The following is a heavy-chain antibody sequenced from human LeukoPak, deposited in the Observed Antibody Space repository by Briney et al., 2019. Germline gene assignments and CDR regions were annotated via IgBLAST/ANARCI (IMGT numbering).Heavy chain of an antibody. J-gene: IGHJ4*02. Sequence: GGSLRLSCAASGFTFSSYSMNWVRQAPGKGLEWVSSVSNSSSYIYYADSVKGRFTISRDNAKNSLYLQMNSLRAEDTAVYYCARWLYSGGWAIDYWGQGTMVSVSS. CDR2: VSNSSSYI. CDR3: ARWLYSGGWAIDY. V-gene: IGHV3-21*01. D-gene: IGHD6-19*01. CDR1: GFTFSSYS.